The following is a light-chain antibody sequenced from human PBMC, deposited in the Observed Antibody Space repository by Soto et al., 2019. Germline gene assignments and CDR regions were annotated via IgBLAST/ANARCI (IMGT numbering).Light chain of an antibody. CDR1: QSFRGL. CDR2: RAS. V-gene: IGKV3-20*01. CDR3: QQFGTSPFT. J-gene: IGKJ3*01. Sequence: EVVLTQSPVTLSLSPGERATLSCRASQSFRGLLAWYQQKPGQAPRLLIYRASNRATGIPDRFSGSGSGTDFTLAISRLEPEDFAVYFCQQFGTSPFTFGPGTKVEVK.